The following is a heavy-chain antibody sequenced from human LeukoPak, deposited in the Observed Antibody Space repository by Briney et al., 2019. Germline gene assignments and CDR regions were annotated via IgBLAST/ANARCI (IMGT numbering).Heavy chain of an antibody. CDR1: GYTFTGYY. V-gene: IGHV1-2*06. D-gene: IGHD3-3*01. J-gene: IGHJ6*02. CDR3: AGGLEWLFSPYYYGMDV. Sequence: APVKVSCTASGYTFTGYYMHWVRQAPGQGLEWMGRINPNSGGTNYAQKFQGRVTMTRDTSISTAYMELSRLRSDDTAVYYCAGGLEWLFSPYYYGMDVWGQGTTVTVSS. CDR2: INPNSGGT.